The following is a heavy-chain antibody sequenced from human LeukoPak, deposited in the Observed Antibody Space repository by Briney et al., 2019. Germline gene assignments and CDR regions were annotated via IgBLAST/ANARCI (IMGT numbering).Heavy chain of an antibody. J-gene: IGHJ5*02. Sequence: ASVKVSCKASGYTFTGYYMHWVRQAPGQGLEWMGWINPNSGGTNYAQKFQGWVTMTRDTSISTAYMELRSLRSDDTAVYYCARDPKVVVPAAIAWFDPWGQGTLVTVSS. D-gene: IGHD2-2*02. CDR2: INPNSGGT. CDR3: ARDPKVVVPAAIAWFDP. CDR1: GYTFTGYY. V-gene: IGHV1-2*04.